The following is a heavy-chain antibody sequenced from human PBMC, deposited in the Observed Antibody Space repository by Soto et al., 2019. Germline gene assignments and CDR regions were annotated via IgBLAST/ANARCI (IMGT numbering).Heavy chain of an antibody. Sequence: GGSLRLSCAASGFTFSSYAMSWVRQAPGKGLECVSVITDSGSAAYYADSVKGRFTISRDNFKNTLYLQMNSLRAEDTAVYYCAKETFCSGGGCYGVDYWGQGTQVTVSS. V-gene: IGHV3-23*01. J-gene: IGHJ4*02. CDR3: AKETFCSGGGCYGVDY. D-gene: IGHD2-15*01. CDR2: ITDSGSAA. CDR1: GFTFSSYA.